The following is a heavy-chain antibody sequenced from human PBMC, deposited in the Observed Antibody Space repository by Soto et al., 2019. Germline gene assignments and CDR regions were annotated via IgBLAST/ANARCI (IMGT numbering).Heavy chain of an antibody. CDR1: GFTFSAFA. J-gene: IGHJ4*02. D-gene: IGHD3-10*01. CDR2: ITYDGTNE. Sequence: GGSLRLSCTVSGFTFSAFAMYWVRQAPGKGLEWVALITYDGTNEDYAESVRGRFTISRDNSKNTLYLDMNSLSAEDSAVYFCAKGVVREPAYFDYWGQGTLVTVSS. CDR3: AKGVVREPAYFDY. V-gene: IGHV3-30*18.